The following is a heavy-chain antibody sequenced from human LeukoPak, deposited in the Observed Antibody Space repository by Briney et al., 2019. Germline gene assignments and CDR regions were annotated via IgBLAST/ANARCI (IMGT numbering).Heavy chain of an antibody. V-gene: IGHV3-21*01. CDR1: GFTFSSYS. CDR3: ARDELYSYSRPDAFDI. CDR2: ISSSSSYI. D-gene: IGHD2-15*01. Sequence: KTGGSLRLSCAASGFTFSSYSMNWVRQAPGKGLEWVSSISSSSSYIYYADSVKGRFTISRDNAKNSLYLQMNSLRAEDTAVYYCARDELYSYSRPDAFDIWGQGTMVTVSS. J-gene: IGHJ3*02.